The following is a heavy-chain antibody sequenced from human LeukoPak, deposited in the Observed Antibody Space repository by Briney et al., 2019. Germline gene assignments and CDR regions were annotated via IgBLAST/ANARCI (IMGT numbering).Heavy chain of an antibody. CDR2: ISSGSSTI. V-gene: IGHV3-48*01. J-gene: IGHJ4*02. CDR1: GFTFSSYS. CDR3: ARYANHGFDY. Sequence: PGGSLRLSCAASGFTFSSYSMDWVRQAPGKGLEWVSYISSGSSTIYYADSVKGRSTISRDNAKNSLYLQMNSLRAEDTAVYYCARYANHGFDYWGQGTLVTVSS.